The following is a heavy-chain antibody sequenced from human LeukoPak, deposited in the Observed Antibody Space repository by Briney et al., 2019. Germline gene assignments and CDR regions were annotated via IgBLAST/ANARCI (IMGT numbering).Heavy chain of an antibody. D-gene: IGHD5-24*01. Sequence: NASETLSLTCSVSGGSISGYYWSWIRQPPGKGLEWIGYIYYSGTTIYNPSLKSRVTISVDTSNNQFSLKLSSVTAADTAVYYCARDVGDGYNQFDYWGQGTLVTVSS. CDR2: IYYSGTT. J-gene: IGHJ4*02. CDR1: GGSISGYY. CDR3: ARDVGDGYNQFDY. V-gene: IGHV4-59*12.